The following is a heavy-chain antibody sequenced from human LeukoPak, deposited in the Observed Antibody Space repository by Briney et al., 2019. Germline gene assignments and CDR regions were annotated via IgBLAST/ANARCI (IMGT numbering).Heavy chain of an antibody. CDR3: AKDSYSYGFDYFDY. J-gene: IGHJ4*02. CDR2: ISYDGSNK. CDR1: GFTFSSYG. V-gene: IGHV3-30*18. D-gene: IGHD5-18*01. Sequence: GGSLRLSCAASGFTFSSYGMHWVRQAPGKGLEWVAVISYDGSNKYYADSVKGRFTISRDNSKNTLYLQMNSLRAEDTAVYYCAKDSYSYGFDYFDYWGQGTLVTVSS.